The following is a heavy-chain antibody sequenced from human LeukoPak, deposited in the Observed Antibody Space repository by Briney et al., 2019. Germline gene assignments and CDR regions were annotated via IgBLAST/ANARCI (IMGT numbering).Heavy chain of an antibody. J-gene: IGHJ4*02. Sequence: GGSLRLSCAASGFTSSSYWMHLVRHAPGKGLVWVSRINTDGSSTSYADSVKGRFTISRDNAKNTLYLQMNSLRAEDTAVYYCARGTYYYDSSGSWSYWGQGTLVTVSS. V-gene: IGHV3-74*01. CDR1: GFTSSSYW. CDR2: INTDGSST. CDR3: ARGTYYYDSSGSWSY. D-gene: IGHD3-22*01.